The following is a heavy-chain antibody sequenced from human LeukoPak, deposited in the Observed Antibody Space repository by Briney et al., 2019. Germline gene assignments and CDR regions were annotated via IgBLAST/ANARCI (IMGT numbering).Heavy chain of an antibody. J-gene: IGHJ6*03. CDR1: GYSISCGYY. Sequence: SETLSLTCTVSGYSISCGYYWGWIRHPPGKGLEWIGSIYHSGSTYYNPSLKSRVTISVDTSKNQFSLKLSSVTTADTAVYYCARRPYYYYYMDVWGKGTTVTVSS. V-gene: IGHV4-38-2*02. CDR2: IYHSGST. CDR3: ARRPYYYYYMDV.